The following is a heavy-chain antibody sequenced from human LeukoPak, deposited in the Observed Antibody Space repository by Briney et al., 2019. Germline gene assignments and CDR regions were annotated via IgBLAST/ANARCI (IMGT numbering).Heavy chain of an antibody. CDR3: ARSRGIAARLAA. J-gene: IGHJ4*02. CDR1: GGSISSYY. V-gene: IGHV4-59*01. CDR2: IYYSGST. D-gene: IGHD6-6*01. Sequence: LETLSLTCTVSGGSISSYYWSWIRQPPGKGLEWIGYIYYSGSTNYNPSLKSRVTISVDTSKNQFSLKLSSVTAADTAVYYCARSRGIAARLAAWGQGTLVTVSS.